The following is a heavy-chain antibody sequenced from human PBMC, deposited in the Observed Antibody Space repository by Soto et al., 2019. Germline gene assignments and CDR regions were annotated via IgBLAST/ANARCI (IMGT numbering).Heavy chain of an antibody. CDR2: ISYDGSNK. Sequence: GGSLRLSCAASGFTFSSYGMHWVRQAPGKGLEWVAVISYDGSNKYYADSVKGRFNISRDNSKNTLYLQMNSLRAEDTAVYYCAKDHRYCSGGSCTIYYYYMDVWGKGTTVTVSS. V-gene: IGHV3-30*18. J-gene: IGHJ6*03. CDR3: AKDHRYCSGGSCTIYYYYMDV. D-gene: IGHD2-15*01. CDR1: GFTFSSYG.